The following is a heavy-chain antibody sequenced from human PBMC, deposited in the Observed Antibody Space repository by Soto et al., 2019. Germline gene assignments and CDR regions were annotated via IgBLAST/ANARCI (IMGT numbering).Heavy chain of an antibody. V-gene: IGHV3-30*18. J-gene: IGHJ6*02. Sequence: QEQLVESGGGVVQPGKSLRLSCAASGFTFSSYGMHWVRQAPGKGLEWMAVISYDGSNKYYGDSVKRRFTISRDNSKNTLYLQMNSLRDEDTAVYYCAKDGSATYYHGMDVWGQGTTVTVSS. CDR1: GFTFSSYG. D-gene: IGHD3-10*01. CDR3: AKDGSATYYHGMDV. CDR2: ISYDGSNK.